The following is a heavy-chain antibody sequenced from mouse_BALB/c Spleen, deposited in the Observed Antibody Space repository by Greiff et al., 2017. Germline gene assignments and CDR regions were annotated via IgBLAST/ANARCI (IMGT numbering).Heavy chain of an antibody. CDR1: GYNFTSYW. J-gene: IGHJ2*01. V-gene: IGHV1-55*01. Sequence: VQLQQSGAELVKPGTSVKLSCKASGYNFTSYWINWVKLRPGQGLEWIGDIYPGSGSTNYNEKFKSKATLTVDTSSSTAYMQLSSLASEDSALYYCARVGTTATFDYWGQGTTLTVSS. D-gene: IGHD1-2*01. CDR3: ARVGTTATFDY. CDR2: IYPGSGST.